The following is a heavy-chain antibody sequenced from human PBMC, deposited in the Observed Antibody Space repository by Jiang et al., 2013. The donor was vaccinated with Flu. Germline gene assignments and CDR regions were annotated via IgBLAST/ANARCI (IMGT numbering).Heavy chain of an antibody. CDR3: GSGGSSEYPGWFDP. V-gene: IGHV4-39*01. Sequence: PGLVKPSETLSLTCTVSGGSISSSSYYWGWIRQPPGKGLEWIGSIYYSGSTYYNPSLKSRVTISVDTSKNQFSLKLSSVTAADTAVYYCGSGGSSEYPGWFDPWGQGTLVTVSS. CDR2: IYYSGST. J-gene: IGHJ5*02. CDR1: GGSISSSSYY. D-gene: IGHD2-15*01.